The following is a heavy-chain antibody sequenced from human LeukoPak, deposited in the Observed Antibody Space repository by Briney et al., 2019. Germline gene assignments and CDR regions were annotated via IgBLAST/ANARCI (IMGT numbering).Heavy chain of an antibody. D-gene: IGHD3-10*01. CDR2: ISSSSSYI. CDR1: GFTFSSYS. CDR3: ARDRGRNARRYYYYYMDV. V-gene: IGHV3-21*01. Sequence: GGSLRPSCAASGFTFSSYSMNWVRQAPGKGLEWVSSISSSSSYIYYADSVKGRFTISRDNAKNSLYLQMNSLRAEDTAVYYCARDRGRNARRYYYYYMDVWGKGTTVTVSS. J-gene: IGHJ6*03.